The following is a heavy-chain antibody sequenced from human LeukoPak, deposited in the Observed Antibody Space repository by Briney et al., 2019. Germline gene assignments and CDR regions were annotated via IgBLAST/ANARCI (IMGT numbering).Heavy chain of an antibody. V-gene: IGHV1-2*06. CDR3: QLISPGDY. Sequence: ASVKVSCKTSGYTFVDYFIHWVRQAPGQGLEWMGRINPNSGGTSYAQKFQGRVTMTRDTSISTAYKELSRLTSDDTAVYYCQLISPGDYWGQGTLVTVSS. CDR1: GYTFVDYF. J-gene: IGHJ4*02. CDR2: INPNSGGT. D-gene: IGHD2-8*01.